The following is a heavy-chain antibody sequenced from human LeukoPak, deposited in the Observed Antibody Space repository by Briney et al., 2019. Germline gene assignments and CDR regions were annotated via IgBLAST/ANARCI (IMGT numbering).Heavy chain of an antibody. CDR2: IYYSGST. V-gene: IGHV4-39*07. Sequence: SETLSLTCTVSGASISSSSYYWGWLRQPPGKGLEGIGSIYYSGSTYYNSSLKSRVTISVDSSKSQFSLKLSSVSAADTAVYYCARDGGGAKSSHGRYYMDVWGKGTTVTVSS. D-gene: IGHD6-13*01. J-gene: IGHJ6*03. CDR1: GASISSSSYY. CDR3: ARDGGGAKSSHGRYYMDV.